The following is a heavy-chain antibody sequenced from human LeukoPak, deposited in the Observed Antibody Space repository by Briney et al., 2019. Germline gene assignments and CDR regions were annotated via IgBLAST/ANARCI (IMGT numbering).Heavy chain of an antibody. CDR1: GHTFTAYH. V-gene: IGHV1-2*02. CDR2: INPKSACT. Sequence: ASVKVSCKAPGHTFTAYHMHWVRQAPGEGLGGMGWINPKSACTIYPQKFQGRVNFTRDTSISRASMQMTRPKSDVTAVYPCVIEPVNTAMVMRNWGERDLVSVSS. D-gene: IGHD5-18*01. CDR3: VIEPVNTAMVMRN. J-gene: IGHJ1*01.